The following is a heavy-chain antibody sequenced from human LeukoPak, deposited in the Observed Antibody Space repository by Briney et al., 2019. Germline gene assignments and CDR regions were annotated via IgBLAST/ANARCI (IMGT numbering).Heavy chain of an antibody. CDR2: INTNTGNP. J-gene: IGHJ4*02. D-gene: IGHD5-18*01. V-gene: IGHV7-4-1*02. CDR1: GYSFTSYV. CDR3: ARDGPTAPIDY. Sequence: GASVKVSCKASGYSFTSYVMNWVRQAPGQGLEWMGWINTNTGNPTYAQGFTGRFVFSLDTSVSTTYLQISSLEAEDTAVYYCARDGPTAPIDYWGQGTLVTVSS.